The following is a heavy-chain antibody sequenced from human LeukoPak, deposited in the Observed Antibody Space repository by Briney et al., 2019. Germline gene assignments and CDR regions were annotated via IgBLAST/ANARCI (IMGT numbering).Heavy chain of an antibody. CDR3: ARVAHAHGDYLSWFDP. J-gene: IGHJ5*02. D-gene: IGHD4-17*01. CDR2: ISRSSDYI. V-gene: IGHV3-21*01. Sequence: SGGSLRLSCAASGFTFSTHSMNWVRQAPGQGLEWVSSISRSSDYIYYADSVKGRFTTSRDNAKNSLYLQMNSLRAEDTAVYYCARVAHAHGDYLSWFDPWGQGTLVTVSS. CDR1: GFTFSTHS.